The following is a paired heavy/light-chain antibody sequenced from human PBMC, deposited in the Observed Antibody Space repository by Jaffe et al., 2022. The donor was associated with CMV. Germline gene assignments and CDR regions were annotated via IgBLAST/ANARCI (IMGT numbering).Light chain of an antibody. J-gene: IGLJ3*02. CDR1: ALPKKY. Sequence: SYELTQPPSVSVSPGQTARITCSGDALPKKYAYWYQQKSGQAPVLVIYEDSKRPSGIPERFSGSSSGTMATLTISGAQVEDEADYYCYSTDSSGNPLFGGGTKLTVL. CDR2: EDS. V-gene: IGLV3-10*01. CDR3: YSTDSSGNPL.
Heavy chain of an antibody. V-gene: IGHV2-5*02. CDR2: IYWDDDK. CDR3: AHQYPRQSIVVVPAAIRGNWFDP. J-gene: IGHJ5*02. CDR1: GFSLSTSGVG. Sequence: QITLKESGPTLVKPTQTLTLTCTFSGFSLSTSGVGVGWIRQPPGKALEWLALIYWDDDKRYSPSLKSRLTITKDTSKNQVVLTMTNMDPVDTATYYCAHQYPRQSIVVVPAAIRGNWFDPWGQGTLVTVSS. D-gene: IGHD2-2*02.